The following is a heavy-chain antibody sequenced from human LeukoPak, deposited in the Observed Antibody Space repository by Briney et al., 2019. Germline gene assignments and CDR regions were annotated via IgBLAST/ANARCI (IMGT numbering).Heavy chain of an antibody. CDR2: ISESGTST. Sequence: GGSLRLSCAASGFTFSSYEMNWVRQAPGKGLEWVSYISESGTSTYYTNSVKGRFTISRDNAKNSLYLQMNSLRAEDTALYYCVPHKPSPPHYNMDVWGQVTTVTVSS. J-gene: IGHJ6*03. CDR1: GFTFSSYE. CDR3: VPHKPSPPHYNMDV. V-gene: IGHV3-48*03.